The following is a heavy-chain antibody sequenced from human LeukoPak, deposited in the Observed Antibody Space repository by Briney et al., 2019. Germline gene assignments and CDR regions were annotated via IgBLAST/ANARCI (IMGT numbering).Heavy chain of an antibody. Sequence: SETLSLTCAVYGGSFTGYYWSWIRQPAGKGLEWIGRIYISGSTNYNPSLKSRVTMSVDTSKNQFSLKLSSVTAADTAVYYCARDRGTWNDDGFDYWGQGTLVTVSS. CDR2: IYISGST. J-gene: IGHJ4*02. D-gene: IGHD1-1*01. V-gene: IGHV4-4*07. CDR1: GGSFTGYY. CDR3: ARDRGTWNDDGFDY.